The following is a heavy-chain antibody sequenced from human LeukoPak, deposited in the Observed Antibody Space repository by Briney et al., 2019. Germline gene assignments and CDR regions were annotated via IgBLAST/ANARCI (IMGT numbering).Heavy chain of an antibody. CDR3: ARGVGTRTPFDH. Sequence: SETLSLTCTVSGGSISSSSYYWGWIRQPPGKGLEWIGSIYYSGSTYYNPSLKSRVTISVDTSKNQFSLKLSSVTAADTAVYYCARGVGTRTPFDHWGQGTLVTVSS. D-gene: IGHD2-21*02. V-gene: IGHV4-39*07. CDR2: IYYSGST. J-gene: IGHJ5*02. CDR1: GGSISSSSYY.